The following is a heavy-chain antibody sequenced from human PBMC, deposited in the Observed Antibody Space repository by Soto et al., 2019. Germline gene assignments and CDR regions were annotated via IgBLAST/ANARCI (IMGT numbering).Heavy chain of an antibody. Sequence: GGSLRLSXAASGFTFSDYYMSWMRQAPGKGLEWVSYISSSGSTIYYADSVKGRFTISRDNAKNSLYLQMNSLRAEDTAVYYCASTDFWSALKTLDYWGQGTLVTVSS. D-gene: IGHD3-3*01. CDR2: ISSSGSTI. V-gene: IGHV3-11*01. J-gene: IGHJ4*02. CDR3: ASTDFWSALKTLDY. CDR1: GFTFSDYY.